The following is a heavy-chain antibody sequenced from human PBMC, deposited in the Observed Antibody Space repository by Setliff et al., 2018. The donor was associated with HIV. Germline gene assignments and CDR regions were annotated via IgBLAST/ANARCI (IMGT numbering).Heavy chain of an antibody. CDR3: ASRRITMVRGVISNDYYYYYMDV. V-gene: IGHV1-69*13. CDR2: IIPIFGTP. CDR1: GGNFRSKG. J-gene: IGHJ6*03. D-gene: IGHD3-10*01. Sequence: SVKVSCKASGGNFRSKGISWVRQAPGQGLEWMGGIIPIFGTPDYAQKFQGRITITADESTSTAYMELSSLRSEDTAVYYCASRRITMVRGVISNDYYYYYMDVWGKGTTVTVSS.